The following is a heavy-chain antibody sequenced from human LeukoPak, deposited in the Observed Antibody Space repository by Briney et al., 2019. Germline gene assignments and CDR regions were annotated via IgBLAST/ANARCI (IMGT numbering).Heavy chain of an antibody. V-gene: IGHV1-2*02. CDR1: GYTFTGYY. Sequence: ASVKVSCKASGYTFTGYYMHWVRQAPGQGLEWMGWINPNSGGTNCAQKFQGRVTMTRDTSISTAYMELSRLRSDDTAVYYCARTQDFYDSSGYYPDYYGMDVWGQGTTVTVSS. D-gene: IGHD3-22*01. J-gene: IGHJ6*02. CDR2: INPNSGGT. CDR3: ARTQDFYDSSGYYPDYYGMDV.